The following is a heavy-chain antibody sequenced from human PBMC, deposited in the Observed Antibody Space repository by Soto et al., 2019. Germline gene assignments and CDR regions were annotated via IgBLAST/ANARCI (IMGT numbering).Heavy chain of an antibody. CDR2: IWYDGSNK. CDR1: GFTFSSYG. Sequence: GGSLRLSCAASGFTFSSYGMHWVRQAPGKGLEWVAVIWYDGSNKYYADSVKGRFTISRDNSKNTLYLQMNSLRAEDTAVYYCARDGDDGWFDPWGQGPLVTVSS. V-gene: IGHV3-33*01. D-gene: IGHD3-16*01. J-gene: IGHJ5*02. CDR3: ARDGDDGWFDP.